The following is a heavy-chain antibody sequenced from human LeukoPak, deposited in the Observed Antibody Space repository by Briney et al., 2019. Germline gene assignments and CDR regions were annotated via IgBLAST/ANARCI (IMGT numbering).Heavy chain of an antibody. Sequence: GGSLRLSCAASGFTFRNYVIHWVRQAPGKGLEWVAVTSSDLNVKLYADSVKGRFTISRDNSRSTLYLQMNSLRPEGTAIYYCAREGYYGSGSPPSLYFDYWGQGTLVTVSS. J-gene: IGHJ4*02. D-gene: IGHD3-10*01. CDR1: GFTFRNYV. V-gene: IGHV3-30-3*01. CDR3: AREGYYGSGSPPSLYFDY. CDR2: TSSDLNVK.